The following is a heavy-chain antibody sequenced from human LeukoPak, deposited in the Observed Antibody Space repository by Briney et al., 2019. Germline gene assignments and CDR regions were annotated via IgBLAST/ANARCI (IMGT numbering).Heavy chain of an antibody. J-gene: IGHJ4*02. V-gene: IGHV1-2*02. CDR1: GYTFIGYY. CDR3: AQAVAGFYYFDY. Sequence: ASVKVSCKASGYTFIGYYMHWVRQAPGQGLEWMGWINPNSGGTNYAQKFQGRVTMTRDTSISTAYMELRSLRSDDTAVYYCAQAVAGFYYFDYWGQGTLVTVSS. D-gene: IGHD6-19*01. CDR2: INPNSGGT.